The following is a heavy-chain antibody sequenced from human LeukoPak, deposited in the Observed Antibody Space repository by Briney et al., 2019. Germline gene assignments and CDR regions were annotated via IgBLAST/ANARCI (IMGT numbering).Heavy chain of an antibody. J-gene: IGHJ5*02. V-gene: IGHV1-2*02. CDR3: ARGDVGSGSYYNVRAAFNWFDP. Sequence: GASVKVSCKASGYTFTGYYMHWVRQAPGQGLEWMGWINPNSGGTNYAQKFQGRVTMTRDTSISTAYMELSRLRSDDTAVYYCARGDVGSGSYYNVRAAFNWFDPWGQGTLVTVSS. CDR1: GYTFTGYY. D-gene: IGHD3-10*01. CDR2: INPNSGGT.